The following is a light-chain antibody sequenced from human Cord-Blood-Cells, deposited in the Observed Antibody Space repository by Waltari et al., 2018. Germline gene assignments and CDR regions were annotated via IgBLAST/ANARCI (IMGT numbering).Light chain of an antibody. CDR3: QQYYSTPPT. CDR1: QSVLYSSNNKNY. Sequence: DIVMTQSPDSLAVSLGERATINCKSSQSVLYSSNNKNYLAWYQQKPGQPPKLLIYWASTRESGVPERFSGSGSGTDVTLTISSLQAEDVAVYYCQQYYSTPPTFGQGTKVEIK. CDR2: WAS. J-gene: IGKJ1*01. V-gene: IGKV4-1*01.